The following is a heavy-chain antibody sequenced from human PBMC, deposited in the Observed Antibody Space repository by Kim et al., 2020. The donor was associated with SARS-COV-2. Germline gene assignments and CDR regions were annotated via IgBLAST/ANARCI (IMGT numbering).Heavy chain of an antibody. J-gene: IGHJ4*01. CDR2: VFYSGST. CDR3: ARLHGELPPSSFDY. CDR1: GGSMSSGTYY. D-gene: IGHD3-10*01. V-gene: IGHV4-31*03. Sequence: SETLSLTCTVSGGSMSSGTYYWSWIRQHPGKGLEWIGYVFYSGSTYYNPSLKSRLTISVDSSKNQFSLRLSSVTAADTAVYYCARLHGELPPSSFDYWG.